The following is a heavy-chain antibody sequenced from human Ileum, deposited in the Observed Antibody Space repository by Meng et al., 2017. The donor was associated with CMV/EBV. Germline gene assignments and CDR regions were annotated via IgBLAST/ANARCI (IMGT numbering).Heavy chain of an antibody. D-gene: IGHD1-1*01. CDR3: AERGGGY. CDR2: IHYTGRA. CDR1: VVSIRTHY. Sequence: QVQLQQSGPGPLQPSGTLPLTCRVSVVSIRTHYRGWVRQTPGKGLEWIASIHYTGRADYSPSLKSRLTISVDTSDSQLSLKLSSVTPADTAMYYCAERGGGYWGQGILVTVSS. J-gene: IGHJ4*02. V-gene: IGHV4-59*11.